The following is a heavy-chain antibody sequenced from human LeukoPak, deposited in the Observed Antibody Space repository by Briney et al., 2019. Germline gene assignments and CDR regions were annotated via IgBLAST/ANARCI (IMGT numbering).Heavy chain of an antibody. CDR2: INHSGST. CDR1: GGSFSGYY. J-gene: IGHJ4*02. CDR3: ARHGLKLVGASTIYFDN. D-gene: IGHD1-26*01. V-gene: IGHV4-34*01. Sequence: PSETLSLTCAVYGGSFSGYYWSWIRQPPGKGLEWIGEINHSGSTNYNPSLKSRVVVSVDTSKNQFSLKLYSVTAADTAVYYCARHGLKLVGASTIYFDNWGQGTLVTVSS.